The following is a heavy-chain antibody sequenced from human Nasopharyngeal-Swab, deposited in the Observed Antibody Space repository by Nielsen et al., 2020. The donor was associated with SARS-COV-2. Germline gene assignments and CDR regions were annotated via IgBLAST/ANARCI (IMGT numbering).Heavy chain of an antibody. CDR3: AREHPTTRASDY. D-gene: IGHD4-11*01. J-gene: IGHJ4*02. CDR1: GYTFTGYY. V-gene: IGHV1-2*06. Sequence: ASVKVSCKTSGYTFTGYYIQWVRQAPGQGLVWMGRINPNSGATKSAQRFQGRVTMTSDTPISTAYMDLSSLTSDDTALYYCAREHPTTRASDYWGQGTLVTVSS. CDR2: INPNSGAT.